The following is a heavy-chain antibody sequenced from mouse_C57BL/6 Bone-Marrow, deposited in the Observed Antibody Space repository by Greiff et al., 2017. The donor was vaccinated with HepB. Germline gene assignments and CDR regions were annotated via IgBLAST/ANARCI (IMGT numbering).Heavy chain of an antibody. CDR2: IDPENGDT. J-gene: IGHJ3*01. CDR3: TTGVAWFAY. CDR1: GFNIKDDY. Sequence: VQLKESGAELVRPGASVKLSCTASGFNIKDDYMHWVKQRPEQGLEWIGWIDPENGDTEYASKFQGKATITADTSSNTAYLQLSSLTSEDTAVYYCTTGVAWFAYWGQGTLVTVSA. V-gene: IGHV14-4*01.